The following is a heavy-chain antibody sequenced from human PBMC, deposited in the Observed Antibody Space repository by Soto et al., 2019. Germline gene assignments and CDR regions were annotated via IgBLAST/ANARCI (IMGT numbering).Heavy chain of an antibody. V-gene: IGHV3-30*18. J-gene: IGHJ6*02. CDR1: GFSFSSYA. D-gene: IGHD3-10*01. Sequence: QEHLVESGGGVVQPGMSLRLSCAASGFSFSSYAVHWVRQAPGKGLEWVAVMSYDETKINYADSVKGRFTISRDNSKNTLFLQMNGLSPEDTAVYFCAKDRGSGTLRYYGMDVWGRGTPVTVSS. CDR3: AKDRGSGTLRYYGMDV. CDR2: MSYDETKI.